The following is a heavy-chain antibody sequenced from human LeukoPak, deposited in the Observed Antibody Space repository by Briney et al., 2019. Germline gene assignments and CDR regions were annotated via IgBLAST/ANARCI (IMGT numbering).Heavy chain of an antibody. CDR1: GYTFTSYG. CDR3: APYYDILTGYRGVPKPTDY. CDR2: INAGNGNT. V-gene: IGHV1-18*01. D-gene: IGHD3-9*01. J-gene: IGHJ4*02. Sequence: ASVKVSCKASGYTFTSYGISWVRQAPGQGLEWMGCINAGNGNTKYSQEFQGRVTMTEDTSTDTAYMELSSLRSEDTAVYYCAPYYDILTGYRGVPKPTDYWGQGTLVTVSS.